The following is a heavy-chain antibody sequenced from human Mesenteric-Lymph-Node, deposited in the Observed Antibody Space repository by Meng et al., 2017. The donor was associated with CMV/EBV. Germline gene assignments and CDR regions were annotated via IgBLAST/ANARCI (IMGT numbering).Heavy chain of an antibody. CDR2: ISSSSSYI. CDR1: GFTFSSYS. J-gene: IGHJ5*02. Sequence: GESPKISCAASGFTFSSYSMNWVRQAPGKGLEWVSSISSSSSYIYYADSVKGRFTISRDNAKNSLYLQMNSLRAEDTAVYYCARERRVGSSEWFDPWGQGTLVTVSS. CDR3: ARERRVGSSEWFDP. D-gene: IGHD3-10*01. V-gene: IGHV3-21*01.